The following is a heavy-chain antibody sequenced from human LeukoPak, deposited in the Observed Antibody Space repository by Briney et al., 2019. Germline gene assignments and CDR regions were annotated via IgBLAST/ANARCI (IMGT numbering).Heavy chain of an antibody. V-gene: IGHV4-59*08. CDR1: GGSISSYY. CDR3: ARHVSVYGDYPGPHYGFDY. J-gene: IGHJ4*02. Sequence: SETLSLTCTVSGGSISSYYWSWIRQPPGKGLEWIGYIYYSGSTNYNPSLKSRVTISVDTSKNQFSLKLSSVTAADTAVYYCARHVSVYGDYPGPHYGFDYWGQGTLVTVSS. CDR2: IYYSGST. D-gene: IGHD4-17*01.